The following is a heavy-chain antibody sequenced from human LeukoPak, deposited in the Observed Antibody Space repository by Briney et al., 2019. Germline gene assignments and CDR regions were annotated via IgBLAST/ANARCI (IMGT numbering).Heavy chain of an antibody. V-gene: IGHV4-30-2*01. J-gene: IGHJ4*02. CDR1: GGSISSGGYY. CDR2: IYHSGST. Sequence: TLSLTCTVSGGSISSGGYYWSWIWQPPGKGLEWIRHIYHSGSTYYNPSLKSRVTISVDRSKNQFSLKLSSVTAADTAVYYCARGSSGWYPVDYWGQGTLVTVSS. D-gene: IGHD6-19*01. CDR3: ARGSSGWYPVDY.